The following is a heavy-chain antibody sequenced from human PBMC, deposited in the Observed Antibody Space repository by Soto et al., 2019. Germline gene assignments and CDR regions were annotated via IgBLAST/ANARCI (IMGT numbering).Heavy chain of an antibody. CDR3: ARRYGSGSSVIDF. D-gene: IGHD3-10*01. CDR2: IFHTGNT. J-gene: IGHJ4*02. Sequence: QVHLEESGPGLVKSSETLSLTCSVSGGSISSSSYYWDWIRQPPGRGLEWIGAIFHTGNTYYEASLKSRVTISVDISKKQFSLRLSSVTAADTAVYYCARRYGSGSSVIDFWGQGTLVTVSS. CDR1: GGSISSSSYY. V-gene: IGHV4-39*01.